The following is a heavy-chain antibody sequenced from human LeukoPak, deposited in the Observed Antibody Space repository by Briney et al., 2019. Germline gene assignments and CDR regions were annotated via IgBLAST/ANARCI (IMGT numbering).Heavy chain of an antibody. CDR2: INHSGST. J-gene: IGHJ5*02. Sequence: SESLSLTCAVYGGSFSGYYWSWVRQPPGKGLECLGEINHSGSTNYNPSLKSRVTISVDTSKNQFSLKLSSVTAADTAVYYCARRRYSYGVGNWFDLWGQGTLVSVSS. CDR3: ARRRYSYGVGNWFDL. D-gene: IGHD5-18*01. V-gene: IGHV4-34*01. CDR1: GGSFSGYY.